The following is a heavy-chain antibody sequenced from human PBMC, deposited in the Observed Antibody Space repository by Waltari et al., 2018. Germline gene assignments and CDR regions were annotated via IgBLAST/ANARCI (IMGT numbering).Heavy chain of an antibody. CDR1: GYTFTSYG. Sequence: QVQLVQSGAEVKKPGASVKVSCKASGYTFTSYGISWVRQAPGQGLEWMGWIIAYNGNTNYAQKLQGRVTMTTDTSTSTAYMELRSLRSDDTAGYYCARGAAYITMVQGTGFDPWGQGTLVTVSS. D-gene: IGHD3-10*01. J-gene: IGHJ5*02. CDR3: ARGAAYITMVQGTGFDP. CDR2: IIAYNGNT. V-gene: IGHV1-18*01.